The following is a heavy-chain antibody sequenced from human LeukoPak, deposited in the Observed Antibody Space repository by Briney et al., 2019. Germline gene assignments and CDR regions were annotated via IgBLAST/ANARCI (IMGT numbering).Heavy chain of an antibody. Sequence: GGSLRLSCAASGFTFSSYSMNWVRQAPGKGLEWVSSISSGSSYIYYADSVKGRFTISRDNAKNSLYLQMNSLRAEDTAVYYCARSAAAGTFFDYWGQGTLVTVSS. CDR3: ARSAAAGTFFDY. V-gene: IGHV3-21*01. D-gene: IGHD6-13*01. CDR1: GFTFSSYS. CDR2: ISSGSSYI. J-gene: IGHJ4*02.